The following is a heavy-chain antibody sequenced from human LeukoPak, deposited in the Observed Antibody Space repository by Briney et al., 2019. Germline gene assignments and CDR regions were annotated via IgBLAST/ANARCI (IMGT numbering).Heavy chain of an antibody. V-gene: IGHV4-59*08. CDR3: VILRRYCSGGRCYYFDY. Sequence: PAETLSLTCTASGGSFSSYYLSWVRQPPGKGLVWIGYIYYSGSTNYNPSLMSRVTISIDTSKNQFSLKLSSVTAADRAVYYRVILRRYCSGGRCYYFDYWGQGTLVSVFS. J-gene: IGHJ4*02. D-gene: IGHD2-15*01. CDR1: GGSFSSYY. CDR2: IYYSGST.